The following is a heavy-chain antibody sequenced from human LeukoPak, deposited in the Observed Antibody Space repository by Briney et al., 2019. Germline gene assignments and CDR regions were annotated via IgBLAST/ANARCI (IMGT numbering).Heavy chain of an antibody. CDR3: AKAGRGVAAADFDY. CDR2: VSGGGGNT. V-gene: IGHV3-23*01. D-gene: IGHD6-13*01. Sequence: GGSLRLSCAASGFTFSSYAMIWVRQAPGKGLEWVSAVSGGGGNTYYADSVKGRFTISRDNSKNTLYLQMNSLRAEDTAVYYCAKAGRGVAAADFDYWGQGTLVTVSS. J-gene: IGHJ4*02. CDR1: GFTFSSYA.